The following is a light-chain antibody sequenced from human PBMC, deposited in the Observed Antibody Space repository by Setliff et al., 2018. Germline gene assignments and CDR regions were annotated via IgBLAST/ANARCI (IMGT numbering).Light chain of an antibody. J-gene: IGLJ1*01. Sequence: QSVLTQPASVSGSPGQSITISCSGTTSDIGTYNYVSWYQQYPGKAPKLVIYDVSNRPSGVSNRFSGSKSGNTASLTISGLQAEDEADYYCYSYTASTSYGFGTGTKVTVL. V-gene: IGLV2-14*01. CDR1: TSDIGTYNY. CDR2: DVS. CDR3: YSYTASTSYG.